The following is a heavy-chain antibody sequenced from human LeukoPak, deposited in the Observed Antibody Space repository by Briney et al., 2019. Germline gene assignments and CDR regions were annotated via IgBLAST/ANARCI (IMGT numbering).Heavy chain of an antibody. CDR3: ASDGSGSYWPETFDY. CDR1: GFTFSSYS. CDR2: ISSSSSYI. J-gene: IGHJ4*02. Sequence: PGGSLRLSCAASGFTFSSYSMNWVRQAPGKGLEWVSSISSSSSYIYYADSVKGRFTISRDNAKNSLYLQMNSLRAEDTAVYYCASDGSGSYWPETFDYWGQGSLVTVSS. V-gene: IGHV3-21*01. D-gene: IGHD3-10*01.